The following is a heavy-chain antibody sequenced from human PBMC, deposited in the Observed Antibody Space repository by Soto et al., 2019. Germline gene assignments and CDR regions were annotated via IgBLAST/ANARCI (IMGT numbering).Heavy chain of an antibody. Sequence: GGSLRLSCAASGFTFSSYSINWVRQASGKGLEWVSSITSSSIYIYYADSVKGRFTISRDNAKNSLYLQMNSLRAEDTAVYYCARESCSSTSCLYNWFGPWGQGTLVTVSS. CDR2: ITSSSIYI. CDR3: ARESCSSTSCLYNWFGP. D-gene: IGHD2-2*01. V-gene: IGHV3-21*01. CDR1: GFTFSSYS. J-gene: IGHJ5*02.